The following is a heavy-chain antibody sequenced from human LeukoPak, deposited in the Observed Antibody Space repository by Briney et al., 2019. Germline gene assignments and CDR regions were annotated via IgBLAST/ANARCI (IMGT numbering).Heavy chain of an antibody. CDR2: IYHSGST. Sequence: PSQTLSLTCAVSGGSISSGGYSWSWIRQPPGKGLEWIGYIYHSGSTYYNLSLKSRVTISVDRSKNQFSLKLSSVTAADTAVYYCARERPLSGSARRDYYYGMDVWGQGTTVTVSS. CDR1: GGSISSGGYS. J-gene: IGHJ6*02. D-gene: IGHD1-26*01. V-gene: IGHV4-30-2*01. CDR3: ARERPLSGSARRDYYYGMDV.